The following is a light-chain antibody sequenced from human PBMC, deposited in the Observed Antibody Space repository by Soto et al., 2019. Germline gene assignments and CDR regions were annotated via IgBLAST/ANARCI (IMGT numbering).Light chain of an antibody. CDR2: GAS. V-gene: IGKV3-20*01. Sequence: EIVLTQSPGTLSLSPGERATLSCRASQSVSSSYLAWYQQKPGQAPRLLIYGASSRATVIPDRFSGSGSGTDFILTISRLEPEDFAVYYCQQYGSSPRAFGQGTKVEIK. J-gene: IGKJ1*01. CDR3: QQYGSSPRA. CDR1: QSVSSSY.